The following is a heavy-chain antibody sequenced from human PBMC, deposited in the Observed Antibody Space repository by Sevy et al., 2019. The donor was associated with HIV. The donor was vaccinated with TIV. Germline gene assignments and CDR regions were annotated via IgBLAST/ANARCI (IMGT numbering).Heavy chain of an antibody. J-gene: IGHJ1*01. Sequence: LSLTCAASGFTFNSFFMHWVRQAPGKGLEWVATISFDGRTQYYADSVKGRFSISRDNSKNSLYLQMNSLRAEDSALYYCALERLYSDVAEYFQNWGQGTLVTVSS. CDR2: ISFDGRTQ. CDR1: GFTFNSFF. D-gene: IGHD1-1*01. V-gene: IGHV3-30-3*01. CDR3: ALERLYSDVAEYFQN.